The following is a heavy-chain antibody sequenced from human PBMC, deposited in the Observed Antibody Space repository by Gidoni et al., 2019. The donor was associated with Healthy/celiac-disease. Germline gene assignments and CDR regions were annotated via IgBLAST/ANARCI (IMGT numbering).Heavy chain of an antibody. D-gene: IGHD3-3*01. J-gene: IGHJ5*02. Sequence: EVQLVESGGGLIQPGGSLRLSCAASGFTVSSHYMSWVRQAPGKGLEWVSVIYSGGSTYYADSVKGRFTISRDNSKNTLYLQMNSLRAEDTAVYYCARNAPNYDFWSGYYGNWFDPWGQGTLVTVSS. V-gene: IGHV3-53*01. CDR3: ARNAPNYDFWSGYYGNWFDP. CDR2: IYSGGST. CDR1: GFTVSSHY.